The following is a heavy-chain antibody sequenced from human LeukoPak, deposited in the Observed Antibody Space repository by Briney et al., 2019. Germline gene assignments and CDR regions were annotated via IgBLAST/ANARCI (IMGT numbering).Heavy chain of an antibody. CDR2: ISAYNGNT. V-gene: IGHV1-18*04. Sequence: ASVKVSCKASGYTFTSYGISWVRQAPGQGLEWMGWISAYNGNTNYAQKLQGRVTMTTDTSTNTAYMELRSLRSDDTAVYYCAKITDYYDSSGYGYFDYWGQGTLVTVSS. CDR1: GYTFTSYG. J-gene: IGHJ4*02. D-gene: IGHD3-22*01. CDR3: AKITDYYDSSGYGYFDY.